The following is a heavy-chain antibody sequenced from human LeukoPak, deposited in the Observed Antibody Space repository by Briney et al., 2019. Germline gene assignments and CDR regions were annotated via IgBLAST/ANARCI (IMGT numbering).Heavy chain of an antibody. J-gene: IGHJ4*02. D-gene: IGHD3-10*01. Sequence: GAGVKVSCMASGYTFTSYGIRWVRPAPGRGVEWVEWSFVYNSNNNYAQKLQGRVTMTTDTTTSTAYMELRSLRSNDTAVYYCATLTGGYYGSGSYYRGWGQGTLVTVSS. CDR1: GYTFTSYG. V-gene: IGHV1-18*01. CDR3: ATLTGGYYGSGSYYRG. CDR2: SFVYNSNN.